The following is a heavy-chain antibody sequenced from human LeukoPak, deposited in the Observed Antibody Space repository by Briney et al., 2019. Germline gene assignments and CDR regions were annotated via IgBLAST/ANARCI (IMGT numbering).Heavy chain of an antibody. V-gene: IGHV3-53*01. J-gene: IGHJ4*02. D-gene: IGHD2-2*01. Sequence: GGSLTLSCAASGFTVTSNYMSWVRHAPGKGLEWVSVISTGGSTYYADSLKGRFTISRDNSKNTLYVQMNSLRGEHPAVYYCARVSSWYGINYWGKGTLVTVSS. CDR1: GFTVTSNY. CDR2: ISTGGST. CDR3: ARVSSWYGINY.